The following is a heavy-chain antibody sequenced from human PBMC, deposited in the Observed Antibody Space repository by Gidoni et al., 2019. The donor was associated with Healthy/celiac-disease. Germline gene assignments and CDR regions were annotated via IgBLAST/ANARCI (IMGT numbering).Heavy chain of an antibody. CDR1: GGTFSSYA. V-gene: IGHV1-69*01. D-gene: IGHD2-2*01. CDR3: ARGTDPRVGGGNFYY. CDR2: IIPIFVTA. Sequence: QVQLVQSGAEVKKTGSSVKVSCKSSGGTFSSYAISWVRQAPGHGLESMGGIIPIFVTANYAQKFQGRVTITADEATSTAYMELSSLRSEDTAVYYCARGTDPRVGGGNFYYWGQGTLVTVSS. J-gene: IGHJ4*02.